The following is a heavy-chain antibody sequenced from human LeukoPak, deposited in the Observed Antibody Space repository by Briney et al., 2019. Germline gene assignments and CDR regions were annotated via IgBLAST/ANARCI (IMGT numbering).Heavy chain of an antibody. Sequence: SETLSLTCAVSGYSISSGYYWGWIRQPPGKGLEWIGSIYHSGSTYYNPSLKSRVTISVDTSKNQFSVKLSSVTAADTAVYYCARQAGYFDWLDYWGQGTLVTVSS. CDR1: GYSISSGYY. J-gene: IGHJ4*02. D-gene: IGHD3-9*01. CDR2: IYHSGST. CDR3: ARQAGYFDWLDY. V-gene: IGHV4-38-2*01.